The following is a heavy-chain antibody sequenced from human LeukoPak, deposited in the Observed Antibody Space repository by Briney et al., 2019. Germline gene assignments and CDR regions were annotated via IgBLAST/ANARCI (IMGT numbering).Heavy chain of an antibody. CDR1: GFTFSSYA. V-gene: IGHV3-23*01. Sequence: GGSLRLSCAASGFTFSSYAMSWVRQAPGKGLEWVSAISGSGGSTYYADSVKGRFTISRDNSKNTLYLQMNSLRAEDTAVYYCAKELFQDSVVVPAAISSDPGDYWGQGTLVTVSS. CDR2: ISGSGGST. D-gene: IGHD2-2*02. J-gene: IGHJ4*02. CDR3: AKELFQDSVVVPAAISSDPGDY.